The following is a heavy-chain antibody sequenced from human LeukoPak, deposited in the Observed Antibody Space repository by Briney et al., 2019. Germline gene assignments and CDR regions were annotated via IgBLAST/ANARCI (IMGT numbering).Heavy chain of an antibody. V-gene: IGHV4-34*01. Sequence: PSETLSLTCAVYGGSFSGYYWSWIRQPPGKGLEWIGEINHSGSTNYNPSLKSRVTISVDTSKNQFSLKLSSVTAADTAVYYCARLASYYYDSSGYSYYFDYWGQGTLVTVSS. CDR1: GGSFSGYY. D-gene: IGHD3-22*01. CDR3: ARLASYYYDSSGYSYYFDY. CDR2: INHSGST. J-gene: IGHJ4*02.